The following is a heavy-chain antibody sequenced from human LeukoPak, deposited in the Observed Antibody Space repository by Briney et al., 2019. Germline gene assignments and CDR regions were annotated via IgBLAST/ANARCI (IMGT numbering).Heavy chain of an antibody. CDR2: IHSGGHT. CDR3: ARSTRDGYTHYHDYYMDL. D-gene: IGHD5-24*01. V-gene: IGHV3-53*01. CDR1: GSSVTTNY. J-gene: IGHJ6*03. Sequence: GGSLRLSCAASGSSVTTNYMNWVRQAPGKGLEWVSVIHSGGHTYYTDSVKGRFTISRDTSNNTVYLHMSSLRPDDTAVYHCARSTRDGYTHYHDYYMDLWGKGTTVTVSS.